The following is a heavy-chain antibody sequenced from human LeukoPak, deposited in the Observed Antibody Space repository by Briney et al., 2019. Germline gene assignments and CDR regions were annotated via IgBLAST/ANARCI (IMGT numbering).Heavy chain of an antibody. V-gene: IGHV3-74*01. Sequence: GGSLRLSCAASGFTFSDYWMHWVRQAPGKGLVWVSRIKSDGSSTSYADSVKGRFTITRDSAKNTLYLQMNSLRAEDTAVYYCARGTGNYYGYWGQGTLVTVSA. CDR1: GFTFSDYW. J-gene: IGHJ4*02. CDR3: ARGTGNYYGY. CDR2: IKSDGSST. D-gene: IGHD3/OR15-3a*01.